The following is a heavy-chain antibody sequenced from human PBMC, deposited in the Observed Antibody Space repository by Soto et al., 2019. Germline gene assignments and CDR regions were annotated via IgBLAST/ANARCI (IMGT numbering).Heavy chain of an antibody. J-gene: IGHJ4*02. V-gene: IGHV3-30*18. CDR3: AKDDTRYTYYYDSSGYGSFDY. Sequence: GGSLRLSCAASGFTFSSYGMHWVRQAPGKGLEWVAVISYDGSNKYYADSVKGRFTISRDNSKNTLYLQMNSLRAEDTAVYYCAKDDTRYTYYYDSSGYGSFDYWGQGTLVTVSS. CDR2: ISYDGSNK. CDR1: GFTFSSYG. D-gene: IGHD3-22*01.